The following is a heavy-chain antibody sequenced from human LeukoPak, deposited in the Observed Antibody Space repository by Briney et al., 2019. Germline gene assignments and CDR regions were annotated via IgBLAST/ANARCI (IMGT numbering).Heavy chain of an antibody. J-gene: IGHJ3*02. CDR1: GGSFSGYY. V-gene: IGHV4-34*01. D-gene: IGHD6-13*01. Sequence: SETLSLTCAVYGGSFSGYYWSWIRQPPGKGLEWIGEINHSGSTNYNPSLKSRVTISVDTSKNQFSLKLSSVTAADTAVYYCARESSSSYAFDIWGQGTMVTVSS. CDR3: ARESSSSYAFDI. CDR2: INHSGST.